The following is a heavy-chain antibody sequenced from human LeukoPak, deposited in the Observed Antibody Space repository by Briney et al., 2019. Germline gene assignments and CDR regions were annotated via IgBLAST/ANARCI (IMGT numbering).Heavy chain of an antibody. CDR3: AKVPRDFWSGSYYFDY. CDR1: GFTFSTYA. D-gene: IGHD3-3*01. CDR2: ISGSGVTT. V-gene: IGHV3-23*01. J-gene: IGHJ4*02. Sequence: GGSLRLSCAASGFTFSTYAMSWVRQAPGKGLEWVSVISGSGVTTYYADSVKGRFTISRDNSKNTLYLQMNSLRAEDTAVYYCAKVPRDFWSGSYYFDYWGQGTLVTVSS.